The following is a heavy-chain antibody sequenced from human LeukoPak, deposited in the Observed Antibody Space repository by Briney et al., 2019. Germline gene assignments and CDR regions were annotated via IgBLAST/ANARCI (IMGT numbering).Heavy chain of an antibody. D-gene: IGHD2-15*01. CDR3: ARSVYCSGGNCYFDY. Sequence: SETLSLTCAVSGGSISSYGYSWSWIRQPPGKGLEWIVYIFHSGSTFYNPSLQSRVTISVDRSNNQFSLKLSSVTAADTAVYFCARSVYCSGGNCYFDYWGQGTLVTVSS. V-gene: IGHV4-30-2*01. CDR2: IFHSGST. CDR1: GGSISSYGYS. J-gene: IGHJ4*02.